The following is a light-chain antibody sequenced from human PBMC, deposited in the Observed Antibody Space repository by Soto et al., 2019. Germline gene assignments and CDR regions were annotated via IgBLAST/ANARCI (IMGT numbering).Light chain of an antibody. CDR2: AAS. Sequence: DIQMTQSPSSLSASVGDRVTITCRATQTIGNSLNWYQQKPGKVPKLLIYAASTLQSGVPSRFSGSGSGTDFTLTISSLEPEDFAVYYCQQRSKWPITFGQGTRLEIK. CDR3: QQRSKWPIT. CDR1: QTIGNS. V-gene: IGKV1-27*01. J-gene: IGKJ5*01.